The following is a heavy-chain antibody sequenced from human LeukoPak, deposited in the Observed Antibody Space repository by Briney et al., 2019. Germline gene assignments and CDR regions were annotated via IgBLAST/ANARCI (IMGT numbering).Heavy chain of an antibody. J-gene: IGHJ4*02. D-gene: IGHD1-26*01. CDR1: GGSISSYY. Sequence: SETLSLTCTVSGGSISSYYWSWIRQPPGKGLEWIGYIYYSGSTNYNPSLKSRVTISVDTSKNQFSLKLSSVTAADTAVYYCASAPGGGSFDYWGQGTLVTVSS. V-gene: IGHV4-59*01. CDR3: ASAPGGGSFDY. CDR2: IYYSGST.